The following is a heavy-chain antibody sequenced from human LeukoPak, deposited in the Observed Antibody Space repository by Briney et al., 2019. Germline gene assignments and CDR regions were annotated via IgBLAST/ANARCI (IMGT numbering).Heavy chain of an antibody. CDR3: AREGDVDTATWHWFDP. Sequence: GASVKVSCKASGYTFTSYYMHWVRQAPGQGLEWMGIINPSGGSTSCAQKFQGRVTMTRDTSTSTVYMELSSLRSEDTAVYYCAREGDVDTATWHWFDPWGQGTLVTVSS. V-gene: IGHV1-46*01. CDR1: GYTFTSYY. CDR2: INPSGGST. J-gene: IGHJ5*02. D-gene: IGHD5-18*01.